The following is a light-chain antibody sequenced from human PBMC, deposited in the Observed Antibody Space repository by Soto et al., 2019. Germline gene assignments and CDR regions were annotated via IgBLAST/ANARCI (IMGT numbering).Light chain of an antibody. CDR2: WAS. Sequence: DIVMTQSPDSLAVSLGERATINCKSSQSVLYSSNNKNYLAWYQQKPGQPPKLLIYWASTRESGVPDRFSGSGSGTDFTLTIISLQAEDVAVYYCQQYYSTPWNFSQGTKLEIK. J-gene: IGKJ2*01. V-gene: IGKV4-1*01. CDR3: QQYYSTPWN. CDR1: QSVLYSSNNKNY.